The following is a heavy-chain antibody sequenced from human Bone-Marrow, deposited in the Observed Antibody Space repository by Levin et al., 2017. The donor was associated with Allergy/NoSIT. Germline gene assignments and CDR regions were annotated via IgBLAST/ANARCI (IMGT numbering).Heavy chain of an antibody. CDR3: STDFLAPAGVFDC. CDR2: FDREDGET. CDR1: GYTLTELS. J-gene: IGHJ4*02. V-gene: IGHV1-24*01. D-gene: IGHD6-25*01. Sequence: GASVKVSCKVSGYTLTELSIHWVRQAPGKGLEWMGNFDREDGETVYAQKFQGRVTMTEDTSRDTAYMELSSLRSEDAAIYYFSTDFLAPAGVFDCWGQGALVTVSS.